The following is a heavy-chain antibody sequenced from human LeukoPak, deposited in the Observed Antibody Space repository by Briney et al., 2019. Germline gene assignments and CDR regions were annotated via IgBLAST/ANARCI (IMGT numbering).Heavy chain of an antibody. CDR3: VRERDRLTTFDS. CDR1: GFTFNNYV. CDR2: ILYDGSDK. D-gene: IGHD1-1*01. V-gene: IGHV3-30-3*01. Sequence: PGGSLRLSCAASGFTFNNYVMHWVRQAPGKGLEWVAGILYDGSDKWFGDSVKGRFSISRDNSKNTLYLQMNSLRVEDMAVYYCVRERDRLTTFDSWGQGALVTVSS. J-gene: IGHJ4*02.